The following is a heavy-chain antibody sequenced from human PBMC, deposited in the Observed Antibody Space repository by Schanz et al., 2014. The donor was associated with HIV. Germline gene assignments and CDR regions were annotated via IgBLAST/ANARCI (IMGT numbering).Heavy chain of an antibody. J-gene: IGHJ4*02. CDR3: AKPEYDSSGNSQSHFDY. D-gene: IGHD3-22*01. V-gene: IGHV3-21*02. CDR2: IGSGGGYK. Sequence: EVQLVESGGGLVEPGGSLRLSCEASGFSFSSFSMNWVRQAPGKGLEWVSSIGSGGGYKYYADSVNGRFTISRDNAKNSLHLQMSRLGAEDTAVYYCAKPEYDSSGNSQSHFDYWGQGTLVTVSS. CDR1: GFSFSSFS.